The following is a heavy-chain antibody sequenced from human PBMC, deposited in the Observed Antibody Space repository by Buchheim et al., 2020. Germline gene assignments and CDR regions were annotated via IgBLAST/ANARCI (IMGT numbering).Heavy chain of an antibody. Sequence: QVQLQESGPGLVKPSQTLSLTCTVSGGSISSGGYYWSWIRQHPGKGLEWFGYIYYRGRPYYHRSLKSRVTISVVTSKNQFSLKLSSVTAADTAVYYCARGLIQRYYYCYMDVWGKGTT. V-gene: IGHV4-31*03. CDR2: IYYRGRP. CDR3: ARGLIQRYYYCYMDV. J-gene: IGHJ6*03. D-gene: IGHD5-18*01. CDR1: GGSISSGGYY.